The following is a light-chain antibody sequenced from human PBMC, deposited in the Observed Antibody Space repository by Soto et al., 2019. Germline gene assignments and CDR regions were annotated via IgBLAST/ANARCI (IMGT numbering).Light chain of an antibody. CDR3: QQFGPSLLS. CDR2: GAS. CDR1: QSVGRN. Sequence: EVVMTQSPATLSVSPGERGTLSCRASQSVGRNLAWYQQKPGQAPRLLIYGASTRATGIPARFSGSGSGTEFTLTISSLQSEDFAVYYCQQFGPSLLSFGPGTKVDIK. V-gene: IGKV3-15*01. J-gene: IGKJ3*01.